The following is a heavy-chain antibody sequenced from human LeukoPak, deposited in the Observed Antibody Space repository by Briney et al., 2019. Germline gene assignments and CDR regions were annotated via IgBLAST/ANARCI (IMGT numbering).Heavy chain of an antibody. D-gene: IGHD3-3*01. CDR2: ISSSSTI. V-gene: IGHV3-48*04. J-gene: IGHJ5*01. CDR3: ARDRDFDWFDY. CDR1: GFTFSSYS. Sequence: GGSLRLSCAASGFTFSSYSMNWVRQAPGKGLEWVSYISSSSTIYYADSVNGRFTVSRDNAKNSLYLQMNSLRAEDTAVYYCARDRDFDWFDYWGQGTLVTVSS.